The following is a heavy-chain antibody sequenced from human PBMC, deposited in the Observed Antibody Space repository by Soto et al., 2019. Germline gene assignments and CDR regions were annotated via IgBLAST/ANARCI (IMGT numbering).Heavy chain of an antibody. CDR3: ATDSGGAAHTAGAFDI. Sequence: ASVKVSCKVSGYTLTELSMHWARQAPGKGLEWMGGFDPEDGETIYAQKFQGRVTMTEDTSTDTAYMELSSLRSEDTAVYYCATDSGGAAHTAGAFDIWGQGTMVTVSS. CDR1: GYTLTELS. CDR2: FDPEDGET. J-gene: IGHJ3*02. V-gene: IGHV1-24*01. D-gene: IGHD6-6*01.